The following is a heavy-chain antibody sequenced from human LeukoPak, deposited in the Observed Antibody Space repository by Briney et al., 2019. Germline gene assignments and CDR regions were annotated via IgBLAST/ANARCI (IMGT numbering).Heavy chain of an antibody. CDR3: ARGGGAPAVVLHPFYYYYYYMDV. CDR1: GYTFTGYY. D-gene: IGHD2-2*01. Sequence: ASVKVSCKASGYTFTGYYMHWVRQAPGQGLEWMGWINPNSGGTNYAQKFQGRVTMTRDTSISTAYMELSRLRSDDTAVYYCARGGGAPAVVLHPFYYYYYYMDVWGKGTTVTVSS. CDR2: INPNSGGT. J-gene: IGHJ6*03. V-gene: IGHV1-2*02.